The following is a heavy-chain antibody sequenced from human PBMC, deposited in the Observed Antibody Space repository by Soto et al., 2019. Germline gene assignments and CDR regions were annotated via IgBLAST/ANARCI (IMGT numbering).Heavy chain of an antibody. CDR1: GFTFSSYC. J-gene: IGHJ3*02. D-gene: IGHD3-9*01. V-gene: IGHV3-30*18. CDR2: ISYDGSNK. Sequence: QVQLVESGGGVVQPGRSLRLSCAASGFTFSSYCMHWVRQAPGKGLEWVAVISYDGSNKYYADSVKGRFTISRDNSKNTLYLQMNSLRAEDTAVYYCAKDHRRYFDWLHAFDIWGQGTMVTVSS. CDR3: AKDHRRYFDWLHAFDI.